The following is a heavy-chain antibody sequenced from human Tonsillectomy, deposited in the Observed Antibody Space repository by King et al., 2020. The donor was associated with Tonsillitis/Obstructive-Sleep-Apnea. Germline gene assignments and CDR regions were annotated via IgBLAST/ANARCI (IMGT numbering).Heavy chain of an antibody. Sequence: QLVQSGAEVKKPGESLRISCKASGYTFTSYWITWVRQMPGKGLEWMGRIDPSDSYTNYSPSFQGHVTISGDKSIGAAYLQWSSLKASDTAMYYCASSTDLNFDCWVQGTLVTVS. D-gene: IGHD2-2*01. CDR1: GYTFTSYW. CDR2: IDPSDSYT. J-gene: IGHJ4*02. V-gene: IGHV5-10-1*01. CDR3: ASSTDLNFDC.